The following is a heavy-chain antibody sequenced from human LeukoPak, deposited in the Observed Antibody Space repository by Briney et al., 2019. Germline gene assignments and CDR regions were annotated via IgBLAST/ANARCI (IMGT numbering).Heavy chain of an antibody. J-gene: IGHJ6*03. CDR2: INWNGGST. Sequence: GGSLRLSCAASGFTFDDYGISWVRQAPGEGLEGVSGINWNGGSTGYADSVKGRFTISRDNAKNSLYLQMNSLGPEDTAVYYCARDPYSGNYGNYYYYMDVWGKGTTVTISS. CDR3: ARDPYSGNYGNYYYYMDV. V-gene: IGHV3-20*04. D-gene: IGHD1-26*01. CDR1: GFTFDDYG.